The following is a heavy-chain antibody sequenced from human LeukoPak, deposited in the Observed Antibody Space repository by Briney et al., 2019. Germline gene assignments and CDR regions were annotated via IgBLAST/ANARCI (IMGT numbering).Heavy chain of an antibody. CDR2: ISSSGSTI. Sequence: GGSLRLSCAASGFTFSSYEMNWVRQAPGKGLEWVSYISSSGSTIYYADSVKGRFTISKDNSKNTVYLQMNRLRAEDTAVYFCARGDGYTSHFDYWGQGTLVTVSS. D-gene: IGHD5-24*01. CDR3: ARGDGYTSHFDY. CDR1: GFTFSSYE. J-gene: IGHJ4*02. V-gene: IGHV3-48*03.